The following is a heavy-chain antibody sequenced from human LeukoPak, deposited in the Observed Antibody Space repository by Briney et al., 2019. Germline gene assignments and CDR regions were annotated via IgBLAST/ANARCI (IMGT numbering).Heavy chain of an antibody. V-gene: IGHV1-8*01. Sequence: GASVKVSCKASGYTFTSYDINSVRQGTGQGLEWMGWMNPNSGNTGYAQKFQVRVTMTRNTSISTAYMELSSLRSEDTAVYYCARGSIFRIFRAFDIWGQGTMVTVSS. CDR3: ARGSIFRIFRAFDI. CDR1: GYTFTSYD. D-gene: IGHD3-9*01. CDR2: MNPNSGNT. J-gene: IGHJ3*02.